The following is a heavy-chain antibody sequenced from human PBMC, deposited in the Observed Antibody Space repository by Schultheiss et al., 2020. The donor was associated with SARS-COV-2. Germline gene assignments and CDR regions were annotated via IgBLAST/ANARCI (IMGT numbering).Heavy chain of an antibody. CDR3: ARDETTVTTWYYYGMDV. D-gene: IGHD4-17*01. CDR1: GGTFSSYA. J-gene: IGHJ6*02. Sequence: SVKVSCKASGGTFSSYAISWVRQAPGQGLEWMGGIIPNSGGTNYAQKFQGRVTITADESTSTAYMELSSLRSEDTAVYYCARDETTVTTWYYYGMDVWGQGTTVTVSS. CDR2: IIPNSGGT. V-gene: IGHV1-69*13.